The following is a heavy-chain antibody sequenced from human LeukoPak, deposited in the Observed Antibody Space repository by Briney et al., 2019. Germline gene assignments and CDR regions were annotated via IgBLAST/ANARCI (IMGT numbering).Heavy chain of an antibody. Sequence: GGSLRLSCAASGFTFDDYAMHWVRQAPGKGLEWVSGISWNSGSIGYADSVKGRFTISRDNSKNTLYLQMNSLRAEDTAVYYCARDRSGIAVTGNDYWGQGTLVTVSS. CDR3: ARDRSGIAVTGNDY. J-gene: IGHJ4*02. D-gene: IGHD6-19*01. CDR2: ISWNSGSI. CDR1: GFTFDDYA. V-gene: IGHV3-9*01.